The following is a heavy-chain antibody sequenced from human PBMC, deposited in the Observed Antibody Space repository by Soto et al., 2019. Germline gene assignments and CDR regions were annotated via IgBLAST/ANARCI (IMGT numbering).Heavy chain of an antibody. CDR2: IYYSGST. CDR1: GGSISSYY. CDR3: ARSIYDSSGYYGGVLLDP. J-gene: IGHJ5*02. V-gene: IGHV4-59*01. D-gene: IGHD3-22*01. Sequence: LSLTCTVSGGSISSYYWSWIRQPPGKGLERIGYIYYSGSTNYNPSLKSRVTISVDTSKNQFSPKLSSVTAADTAVYYCARSIYDSSGYYGGVLLDPWGQGSLDTVSS.